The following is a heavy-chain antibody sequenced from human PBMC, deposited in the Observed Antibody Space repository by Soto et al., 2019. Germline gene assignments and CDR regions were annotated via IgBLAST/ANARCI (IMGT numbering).Heavy chain of an antibody. Sequence: GGSLRLSCAASGFTFSSYSMEWVRHAPGKGLEWVSSISSSSSYIYYADSVKGRFTISRDNAKNSLYLQMNSLRAEDTAVYYCARSSGGPFDYWGQGTLVTVSS. CDR3: ARSSGGPFDY. CDR2: ISSSSSYI. V-gene: IGHV3-21*01. J-gene: IGHJ4*02. D-gene: IGHD6-19*01. CDR1: GFTFSSYS.